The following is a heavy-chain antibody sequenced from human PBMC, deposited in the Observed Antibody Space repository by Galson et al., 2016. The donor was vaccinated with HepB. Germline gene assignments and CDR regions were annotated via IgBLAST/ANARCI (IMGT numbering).Heavy chain of an antibody. CDR3: TREKSPKDYKSRMDV. Sequence: SLRLSCAASDFSVSDNDMSWVRQAPGKGLEWVAVTYSDGRTPYAESVKGRFTISRDNSKNTLYLQMNSLTADDTAVYYCTREKSPKDYKSRMDVWGQGTTVIVSS. CDR1: DFSVSDND. CDR2: TYSDGRT. J-gene: IGHJ6*02. V-gene: IGHV3-53*01. D-gene: IGHD3-16*01.